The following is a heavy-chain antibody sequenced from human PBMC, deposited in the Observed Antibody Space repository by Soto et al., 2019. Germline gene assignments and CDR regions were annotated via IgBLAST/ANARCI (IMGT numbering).Heavy chain of an antibody. CDR2: MYYSGAI. CDR3: ARHAAYDSVWGKSDGSDY. J-gene: IGHJ4*02. V-gene: IGHV4-39*01. CDR1: GGSISINSYY. D-gene: IGHD3-16*01. Sequence: QLQLQASGPGLVKPSETLSLACTASGGSISINSYYCDWIRQPPGKGLEWIGSMYYSGAIYHNPSLRSRVTIAVDTSKNQFSVHRSSVTAADTAVYYCARHAAYDSVWGKSDGSDYWGQGTLVTVSS.